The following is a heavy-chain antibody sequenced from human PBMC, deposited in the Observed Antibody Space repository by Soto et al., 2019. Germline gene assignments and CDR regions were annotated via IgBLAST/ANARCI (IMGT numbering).Heavy chain of an antibody. CDR1: GGSISIYY. CDR2: IYYSGST. V-gene: IGHV4-59*08. J-gene: IGHJ3*02. D-gene: IGHD5-12*01. Sequence: SETLSLTCTVSGGSISIYYWSWIRQPPGKGLEWIGYIYYSGSTNYNPSLKSRVTISVDTSKNQFSLKLSSVTAADTAVYYCARHGAGYFVATFAFDIWGQGTMVTVSS. CDR3: ARHGAGYFVATFAFDI.